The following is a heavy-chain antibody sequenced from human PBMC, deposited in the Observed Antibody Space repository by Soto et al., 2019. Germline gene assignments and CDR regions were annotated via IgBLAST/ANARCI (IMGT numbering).Heavy chain of an antibody. J-gene: IGHJ4*02. V-gene: IGHV1-69*01. CDR3: AINEGTDGYKFAY. Sequence: QVQLVQSGAEVKKPGSSVKVSCKASGGTFSTYDICWVRQAPGQGLEWMGGIIPLFGTANYAQKFQGRATIIADASKRTAYMELRRLRSEDTAVYYCAINEGTDGYKFAYWGQGTLVTVSS. D-gene: IGHD5-12*01. CDR2: IIPLFGTA. CDR1: GGTFSTYD.